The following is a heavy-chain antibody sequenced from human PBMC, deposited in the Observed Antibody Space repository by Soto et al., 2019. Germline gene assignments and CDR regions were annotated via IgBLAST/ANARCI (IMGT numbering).Heavy chain of an antibody. D-gene: IGHD2-2*02. CDR3: GSGGRGYTRDDVFDI. V-gene: IGHV3-21*06. Sequence: EVQLVESGGGLVKPGGSLRLSCVDSGFTFSSYSMNWVRQAPGKGLEWVSSISAYSSPIFYADSVKGRFTISRDNAKNSLYLQMNSRRAGDTAVYYCGSGGRGYTRDDVFDIWGQGTMVTVSS. CDR1: GFTFSSYS. J-gene: IGHJ3*02. CDR2: ISAYSSPI.